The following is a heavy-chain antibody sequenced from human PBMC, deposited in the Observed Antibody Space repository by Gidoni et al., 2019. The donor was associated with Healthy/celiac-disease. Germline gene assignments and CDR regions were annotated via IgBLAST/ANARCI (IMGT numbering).Heavy chain of an antibody. Sequence: QVLLVQSGAEVKKPGASVKVSCKASGYTFTGYYMYWARLAPGQGLEWMGWFNPNIGGTNYAQKFQGRVTMTRDTSIITAYMELGRLRSDDTAVYYCARWVDGGALGYFDYWGQGTLVTVSS. V-gene: IGHV1-2*02. CDR3: ARWVDGGALGYFDY. CDR1: GYTFTGYY. D-gene: IGHD2-21*01. CDR2: FNPNIGGT. J-gene: IGHJ4*02.